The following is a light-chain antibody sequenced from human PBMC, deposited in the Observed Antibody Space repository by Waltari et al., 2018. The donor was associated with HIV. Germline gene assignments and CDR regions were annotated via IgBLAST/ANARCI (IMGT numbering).Light chain of an antibody. J-gene: IGLJ3*02. CDR2: EVT. CDR3: SSYAATTTIL. V-gene: IGLV2-14*01. Sequence: QSVLTQPASVSGSPGQSITISCTGTNSDVGAYDYVLWYQQYPGKAPKLLIYEVTFRSPGISYRFSGSKSGDTASMTISGLQPEDEAHYYCSSYAATTTILFGGGTRLTVL. CDR1: NSDVGAYDY.